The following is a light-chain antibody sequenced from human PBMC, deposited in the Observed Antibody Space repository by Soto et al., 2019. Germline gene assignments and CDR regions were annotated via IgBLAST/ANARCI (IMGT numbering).Light chain of an antibody. CDR3: LSYTSANTRV. CDR1: SSDVGDYKF. Sequence: QSALTQPASVSASPGQSITISCTGTSSDVGDYKFVSWYQHHPGKAPKLMIYEVNNRPSGVSNRFSGSKSGNTASLTISGLQPEDEADYYCLSYTSANTRVFGGGTKVTVL. J-gene: IGLJ3*02. CDR2: EVN. V-gene: IGLV2-14*01.